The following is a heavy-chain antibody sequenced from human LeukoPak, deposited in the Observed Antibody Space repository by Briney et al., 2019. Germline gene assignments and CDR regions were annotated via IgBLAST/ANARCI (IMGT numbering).Heavy chain of an antibody. Sequence: SETLSLTCTVSGGSISSYYWSWIRQPPGKGLEWIGYIYYSGNTNYNPSLKSRVTISVVTSKNQFSLKLSSVTAADTAVYYCARDGGYGSGKHFDYWGQGTLVTVSS. V-gene: IGHV4-59*12. J-gene: IGHJ4*02. CDR1: GGSISSYY. D-gene: IGHD3-10*01. CDR3: ARDGGYGSGKHFDY. CDR2: IYYSGNT.